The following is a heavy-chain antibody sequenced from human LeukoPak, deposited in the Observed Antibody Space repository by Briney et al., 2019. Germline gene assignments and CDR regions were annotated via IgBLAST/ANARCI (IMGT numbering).Heavy chain of an antibody. V-gene: IGHV3-30*18. J-gene: IGHJ3*02. D-gene: IGHD3-22*01. CDR3: AKDLGLAYYESYFDI. CDR1: GFTFINYA. CDR2: ISYDGSDK. Sequence: GGSLRLSCAASGFTFINYAMHWVRQAPGKGLEWVAVISYDGSDKYYVDSVKGRFTISRDNSKNTLYLQMNSLRAEDMAVYFCAKDLGLAYYESYFDIWGRGTMVTVSS.